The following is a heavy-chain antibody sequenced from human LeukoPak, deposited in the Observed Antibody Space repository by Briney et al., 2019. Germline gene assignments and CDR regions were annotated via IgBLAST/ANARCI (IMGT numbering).Heavy chain of an antibody. CDR1: GGSISSYY. D-gene: IGHD3-22*01. V-gene: IGHV4-59*08. J-gene: IGHJ4*02. CDR3: ARGDYDSSGFAY. CDR2: IYYSGST. Sequence: PSETLSLTCTVSGGSISSYYWSWIRQPPGKGLEWIGYIYYSGSTNYNPSLKSRVTISVDTSKNQFSLKLSSVTAADTAVYYCARGDYDSSGFAYGGRGPLVTVSS.